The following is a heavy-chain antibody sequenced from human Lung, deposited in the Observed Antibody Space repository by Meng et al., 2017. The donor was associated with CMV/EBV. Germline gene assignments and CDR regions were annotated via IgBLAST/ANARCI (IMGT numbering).Heavy chain of an antibody. J-gene: IGHJ2*01. CDR2: ISWDGDNT. CDR1: GFTFDDYS. CDR3: ARDPTADYGDNWYFDV. D-gene: IGHD4-17*01. Sequence: SXAASGFTFDDYSMHWVRQVPGKGLEWVSLISWDGDNTYYADSVKGRFTISRDNSKDSLYLQMNCLRTEDSALYYCARDPTADYGDNWYFDVWGRGTXVTVSS. V-gene: IGHV3-43*01.